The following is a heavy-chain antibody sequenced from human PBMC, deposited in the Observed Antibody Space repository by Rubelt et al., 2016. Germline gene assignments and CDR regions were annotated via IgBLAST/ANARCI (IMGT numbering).Heavy chain of an antibody. CDR2: IFHSGST. Sequence: QVQLQESGPGLVKPSGTLFLTCGVSGDSITSRNWWRWVRQSPGKGLEWIGEIFHSGSTNYNPSLKSRVTISIAKSKHQFSLKLASVTAADTAVYYCARGHGDYIWWYFGLWGRGTLVTVSS. D-gene: IGHD4-17*01. V-gene: IGHV4-4*02. CDR1: GDSITSRNW. CDR3: ARGHGDYIWWYFGL. J-gene: IGHJ2*01.